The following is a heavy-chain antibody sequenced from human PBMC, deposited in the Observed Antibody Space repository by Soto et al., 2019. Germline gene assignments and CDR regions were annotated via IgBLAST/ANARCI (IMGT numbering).Heavy chain of an antibody. J-gene: IGHJ3*02. CDR1: GGSITSNGYY. D-gene: IGHD7-27*01. CDR3: ARDQQGISAFDI. CDR2: IYYSGRT. Sequence: SETLSLTCAVSGGSITSNGYYWAWIRQPPGKGLEWIGSIYYSGRTYYNPSLKSRVTISVDTSKNQFSMKLSSVTAADTAVYYCARDQQGISAFDIWGQGTMVTVSS. V-gene: IGHV4-39*07.